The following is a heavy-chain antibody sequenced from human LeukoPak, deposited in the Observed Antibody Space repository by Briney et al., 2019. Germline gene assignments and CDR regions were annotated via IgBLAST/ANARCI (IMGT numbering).Heavy chain of an antibody. Sequence: SETLSLTCSVSGDPITSYYWNWIRQPAGKGLEWIGRIYSSGTANDNPSLTSRVTMSVDMSKNQFSLKLTSVTAADTAVYYCARDPHREGYFDYWGQGTLVTVSS. V-gene: IGHV4-4*07. CDR1: GDPITSYY. CDR2: IYSSGTA. CDR3: ARDPHREGYFDY. J-gene: IGHJ4*02.